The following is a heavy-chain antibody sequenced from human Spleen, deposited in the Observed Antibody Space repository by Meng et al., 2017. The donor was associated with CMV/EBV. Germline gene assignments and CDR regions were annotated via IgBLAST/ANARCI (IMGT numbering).Heavy chain of an antibody. Sequence: QAQLVQSGAEVKKPGASVKVSCKASGYTFTSYYMHWVRQAPGQGLEWMGIINPSGGSTSYAQKFQGRVTMTRDTSTSTVYMELSSLRSEDTAVYYCARDRDILTDRNWFDPWGQGTLVTVSS. CDR1: GYTFTSYY. J-gene: IGHJ5*02. D-gene: IGHD3-9*01. CDR3: ARDRDILTDRNWFDP. CDR2: INPSGGST. V-gene: IGHV1-46*01.